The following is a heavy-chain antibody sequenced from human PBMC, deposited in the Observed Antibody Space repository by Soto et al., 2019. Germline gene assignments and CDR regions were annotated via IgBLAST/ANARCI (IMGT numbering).Heavy chain of an antibody. V-gene: IGHV3-23*01. CDR3: AKGDGRIVPRHFDY. Sequence: GGSLRLSCAASGFTFSNYAMSWVRQAPGKGLEWVSGISSGGGSPYNADSVKGLFTISRDNSKNTLYLQMNSLRAEDTAVYYCAKGDGRIVPRHFDYWGQGTLVTVSS. J-gene: IGHJ4*02. D-gene: IGHD6-6*01. CDR2: ISSGGGSP. CDR1: GFTFSNYA.